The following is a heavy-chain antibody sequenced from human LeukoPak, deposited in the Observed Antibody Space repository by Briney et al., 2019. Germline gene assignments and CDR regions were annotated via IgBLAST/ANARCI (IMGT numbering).Heavy chain of an antibody. CDR1: AFTFSSYA. CDR2: ISGSGGST. J-gene: IGHJ6*02. V-gene: IGHV3-23*01. D-gene: IGHD2-15*01. CDR3: AKQLYCSGGSCYGMDV. Sequence: GGSLRLSCAASAFTFSSYAMSWVRQAPGKELEWVSGISGSGGSTYYADAVKGRFSISRDNSKSTLYLQMNSLRAEDTAVYYCAKQLYCSGGSCYGMDVWGQGTTVTVSS.